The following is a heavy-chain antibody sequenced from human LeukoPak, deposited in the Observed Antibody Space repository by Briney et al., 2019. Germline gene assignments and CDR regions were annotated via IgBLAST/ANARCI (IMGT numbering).Heavy chain of an antibody. J-gene: IGHJ4*02. CDR1: GGSISSYY. Sequence: SETLSLTCTVPGGSISSYYWSWIRQPPGKGLEWIGYIYYSGSTNYNPSLKSRVTISVDTSKNQFSLKLSSVTAADTAVYYCARWNGDYDPLPFDYWGQGTLVTVSS. V-gene: IGHV4-59*01. CDR2: IYYSGST. D-gene: IGHD4-17*01. CDR3: ARWNGDYDPLPFDY.